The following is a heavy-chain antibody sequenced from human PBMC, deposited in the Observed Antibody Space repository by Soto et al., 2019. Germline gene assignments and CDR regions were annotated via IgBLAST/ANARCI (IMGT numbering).Heavy chain of an antibody. Sequence: ASVKVSCKASGYTFTSYGISWVRQAPGQGLEWMGWISAYNGNTNYAQKLQGRVTMTTDTSTSTVYMELRSLRSDDTDVYFCAVRTYYYGSGSPNWFDPWGQGTLVTVSS. J-gene: IGHJ5*02. CDR3: AVRTYYYGSGSPNWFDP. V-gene: IGHV1-18*01. CDR1: GYTFTSYG. D-gene: IGHD3-10*01. CDR2: ISAYNGNT.